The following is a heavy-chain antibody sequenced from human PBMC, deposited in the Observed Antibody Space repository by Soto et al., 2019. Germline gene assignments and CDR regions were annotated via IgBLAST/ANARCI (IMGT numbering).Heavy chain of an antibody. CDR3: ARVRGSGWYYLDY. V-gene: IGHV4-59*01. CDR1: GGSISSYY. Sequence: SETLSLTCTVSGGSISSYYWSWIRQPPGKGLEWIGYIYNSGNTNYNPSLKSRVTISVDTSKNQFSLNLSSVTAADTAVYYCARVRGSGWYYLDYWGQGTQVTVSS. J-gene: IGHJ4*02. CDR2: IYNSGNT. D-gene: IGHD6-19*01.